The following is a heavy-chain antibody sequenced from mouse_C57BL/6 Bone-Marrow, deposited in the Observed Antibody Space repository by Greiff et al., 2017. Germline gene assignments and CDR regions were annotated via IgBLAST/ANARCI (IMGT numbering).Heavy chain of an antibody. D-gene: IGHD1-1*01. CDR2: IYPSSGNT. J-gene: IGHJ4*01. CDR1: GYTFTSYG. CDR3: AREGMGLRLYAMDY. Sequence: QVQLQQSGAELARPGASVKLSCKASGYTFTSYGISWVKQRTGQGLEWIGEIYPSSGNTYYNEKFKGKATLTADKSSSTAYMELRSLTSEDSAVYFCAREGMGLRLYAMDYWGQGTSVTVSS. V-gene: IGHV1-81*01.